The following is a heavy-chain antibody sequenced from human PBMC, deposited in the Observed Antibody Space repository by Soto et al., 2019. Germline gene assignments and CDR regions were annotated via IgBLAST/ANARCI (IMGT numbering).Heavy chain of an antibody. Sequence: QVQLQESGPGLVKASQTLSLICSVSGESISSGGYYWSWIRHHPGKGLEWIGYIYDSESAYYNPSLKSRVTISMDTSKNHFAMKLSSVTAADRAVYYCARASSSSSAADYWGQGTLITVSS. J-gene: IGHJ4*02. D-gene: IGHD6-6*01. CDR2: IYDSESA. V-gene: IGHV4-31*03. CDR3: ARASSSSSAADY. CDR1: GESISSGGYY.